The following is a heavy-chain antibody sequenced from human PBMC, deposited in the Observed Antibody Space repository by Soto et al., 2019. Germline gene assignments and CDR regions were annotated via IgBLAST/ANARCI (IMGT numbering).Heavy chain of an antibody. CDR3: TRDAGYSSSWEPSYGMDV. CDR2: IRSKAYGGTT. J-gene: IGHJ6*02. D-gene: IGHD6-13*01. Sequence: SGGSLRLSCTASGFTFGDYAMSWFRQAPGKWLEWVGFIRSKAYGGTTEYAASVKGRFTISRDDSKSIAYLQMNSLKTEDTAVYYCTRDAGYSSSWEPSYGMDVWGHGTTVTVSS. CDR1: GFTFGDYA. V-gene: IGHV3-49*03.